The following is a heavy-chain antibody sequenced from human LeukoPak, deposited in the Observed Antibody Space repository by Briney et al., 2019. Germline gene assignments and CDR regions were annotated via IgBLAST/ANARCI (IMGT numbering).Heavy chain of an antibody. J-gene: IGHJ3*02. Sequence: GGCLRLSCAASGFTFSSYSMNWVRQAPGKGLEWVSSISSSSSYIYYADSVKGRFTISRDNAKNSLYLQMNSLRAEDTAVYYCARALKGGAFDIWGQGTMVTVSS. CDR2: ISSSSSYI. V-gene: IGHV3-21*01. CDR3: ARALKGGAFDI. CDR1: GFTFSSYS.